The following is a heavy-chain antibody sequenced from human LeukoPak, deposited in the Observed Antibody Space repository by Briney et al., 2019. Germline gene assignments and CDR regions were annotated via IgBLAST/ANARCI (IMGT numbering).Heavy chain of an antibody. CDR3: ARGVVYSSSWFDYYYGMDV. CDR2: INHSGST. D-gene: IGHD6-13*01. Sequence: SETLSLTCAVYDESFSAYYWSWIRQPPGKGLEWIGEINHSGSTNYNPSLKSRVTISVDTSKNQFSLKLSSVTAADTAVYYCARGVVYSSSWFDYYYGMDVWGQGTTVTVSS. V-gene: IGHV4-34*01. J-gene: IGHJ6*02. CDR1: DESFSAYY.